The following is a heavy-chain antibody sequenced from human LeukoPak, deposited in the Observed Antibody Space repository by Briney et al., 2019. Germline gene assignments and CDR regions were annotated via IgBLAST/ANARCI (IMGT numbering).Heavy chain of an antibody. Sequence: PSETLSLTCAVYGGSFSGYYWSWIRQPPGKGLEWIGEINHSGSTNHNPSLKSRVTISVDTSKNQFSLKLSSVTAADTAVYYCARAGATVTIGQYYFDYWGQGTLVTVSS. V-gene: IGHV4-34*01. CDR1: GGSFSGYY. CDR3: ARAGATVTIGQYYFDY. D-gene: IGHD4-11*01. J-gene: IGHJ4*02. CDR2: INHSGST.